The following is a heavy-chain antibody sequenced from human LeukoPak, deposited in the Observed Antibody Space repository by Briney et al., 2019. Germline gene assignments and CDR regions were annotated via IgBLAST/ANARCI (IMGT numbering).Heavy chain of an antibody. Sequence: ASVKVSCKASGYTFTSYGTSWVRQAPGQGLEWMGWISAYNGNTNYAQKLQGRVTMTTDTSTSTAYMELRSLRSDDTAVYYCARDRYGDYVSWFDPWGQGTLVTVSS. D-gene: IGHD4-17*01. CDR3: ARDRYGDYVSWFDP. J-gene: IGHJ5*02. V-gene: IGHV1-18*01. CDR1: GYTFTSYG. CDR2: ISAYNGNT.